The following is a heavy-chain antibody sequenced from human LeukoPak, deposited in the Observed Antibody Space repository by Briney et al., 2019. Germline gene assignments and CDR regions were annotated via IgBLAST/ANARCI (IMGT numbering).Heavy chain of an antibody. J-gene: IGHJ4*02. CDR2: LYHSGST. V-gene: IGHV4-4*02. D-gene: IGHD2-2*02. Sequence: SETLSLTCAVSGGAISSNYWWSWVRQPPGKGREWIGELYHSGSTNYTPSLKSRVTTSVDKSKNQVSLKLTSVTAADTAVYYCARKRADTWYYFDYWGQGTLVTVSS. CDR3: ARKRADTWYYFDY. CDR1: GGAISSNYW.